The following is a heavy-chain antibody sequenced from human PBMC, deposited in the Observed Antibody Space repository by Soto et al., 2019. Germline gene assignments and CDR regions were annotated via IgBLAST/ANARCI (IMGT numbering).Heavy chain of an antibody. CDR1: GFTFSSYA. Sequence: GGSLRLSCAASGFTFSSYAMHWVRQAPGKGLEWVAVIWYDGSNKYYADSVKGRFTISRDNSKNTLYLQMNSLRAEDTAVYYCARDTRPVTLYYYYYYMDVWGKGTTVTVSS. CDR2: IWYDGSNK. V-gene: IGHV3-33*01. CDR3: ARDTRPVTLYYYYYYMDV. J-gene: IGHJ6*03. D-gene: IGHD4-17*01.